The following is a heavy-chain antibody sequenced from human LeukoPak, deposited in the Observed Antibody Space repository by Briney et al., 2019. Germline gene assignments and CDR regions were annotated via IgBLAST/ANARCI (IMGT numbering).Heavy chain of an antibody. J-gene: IGHJ6*02. CDR2: ISGSGGST. V-gene: IGHV3-23*01. CDR1: GFTFSSYA. D-gene: IGHD6-13*01. Sequence: GGSLRLSCAASGFTFSSYAMSWVRQVPGKGLEWVSGISGSGGSTHYADSVKGRFTISRDNSKNTLYLQMNSLTAEDTAVYYCAKDRSAAASYYYSGMDVWGQGTTVTVSS. CDR3: AKDRSAAASYYYSGMDV.